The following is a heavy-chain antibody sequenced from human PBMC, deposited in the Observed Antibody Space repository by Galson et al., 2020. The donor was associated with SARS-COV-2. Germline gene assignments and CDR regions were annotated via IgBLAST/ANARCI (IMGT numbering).Heavy chain of an antibody. D-gene: IGHD2-2*01. CDR3: ARHALPYCSSISCSRCSGFSRYYYYMDV. Sequence: GESLKISCKGSGYSFTSYWISWVRQMPGKGLEWMGRIDPSDSYTNYSPSFQGHVTISADKSISTAYLQWSSLKASDTAMYYCARHALPYCSSISCSRCSGFSRYYYYMDVWGKRTTVTESS. CDR1: GYSFTSYW. J-gene: IGHJ6*03. CDR2: IDPSDSYT. V-gene: IGHV5-10-1*01.